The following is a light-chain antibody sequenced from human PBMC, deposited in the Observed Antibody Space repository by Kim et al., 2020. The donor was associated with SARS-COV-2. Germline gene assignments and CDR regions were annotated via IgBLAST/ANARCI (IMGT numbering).Light chain of an antibody. Sequence: DIQMTQSPPTLSASVGDRVTITCRASQSINSWLAWYQQKPGKAPNLLIYKASSLESGVPSRFSGSGSGTEFTLTISSLQPDDFATYYCQHYNSYPLTFGGGTKVDIK. J-gene: IGKJ4*01. V-gene: IGKV1-5*03. CDR1: QSINSW. CDR3: QHYNSYPLT. CDR2: KAS.